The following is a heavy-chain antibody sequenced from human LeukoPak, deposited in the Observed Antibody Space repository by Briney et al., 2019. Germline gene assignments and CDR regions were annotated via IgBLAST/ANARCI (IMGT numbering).Heavy chain of an antibody. Sequence: GGSLRLSCAASGFTFSTYAMSWVRQTPEKGLEWVSDIRGSGGSTNYADSVKGRFTISRDNSKNTLYLQMDSLRVEDTAGYYCAKGRSSWFSGSFDSWGQGTLVTVSS. CDR2: IRGSGGST. CDR3: AKGRSSWFSGSFDS. D-gene: IGHD6-19*01. V-gene: IGHV3-23*01. J-gene: IGHJ4*02. CDR1: GFTFSTYA.